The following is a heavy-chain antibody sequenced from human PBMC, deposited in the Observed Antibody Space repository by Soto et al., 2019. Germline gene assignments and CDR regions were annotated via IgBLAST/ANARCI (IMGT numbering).Heavy chain of an antibody. J-gene: IGHJ4*02. CDR1: GGTFSSYT. V-gene: IGHV1-69*02. D-gene: IGHD2-2*01. CDR3: ARGPSGYCSSTSCGEGY. CDR2: IIPILGIA. Sequence: QVQLVQSGAEVKKPGSSVKVSCKASGGTFSSYTISWVRQAPGQGLEWMGRIIPILGIANYAQKFQGRVTITADKSTSTAYMELSSLRSEDTAVYYCARGPSGYCSSTSCGEGYWGQATLVTVSS.